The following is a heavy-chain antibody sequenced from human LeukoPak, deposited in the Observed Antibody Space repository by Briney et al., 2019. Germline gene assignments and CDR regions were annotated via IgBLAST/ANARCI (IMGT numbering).Heavy chain of an antibody. CDR1: GFTFSSYW. D-gene: IGHD3-22*01. Sequence: GGSLRLSCAASGFTFSSYWMSWVRQAPGKGLEWVANIKQDGSEKYYEDSVRGRFTISRDNAKNSLYLQMNSLRAEDTAVYYCARDTTPRNYYDSSGYGYWGQGTLVTVSS. V-gene: IGHV3-7*01. CDR3: ARDTTPRNYYDSSGYGY. CDR2: IKQDGSEK. J-gene: IGHJ4*02.